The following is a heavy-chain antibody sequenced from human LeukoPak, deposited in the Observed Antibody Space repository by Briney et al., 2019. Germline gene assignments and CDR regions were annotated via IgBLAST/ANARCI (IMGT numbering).Heavy chain of an antibody. CDR1: GGSISSSTYY. CDR3: ARAPYYYGSGSYNY. J-gene: IGHJ4*02. D-gene: IGHD3-10*01. V-gene: IGHV4-39*07. CDR2: IYYSGST. Sequence: PSETLSLTCTVSGGSISSSTYYWGWIRQPPGKGLEWIGSIYYSGSTNYNPSLKSRVTISVDTSKNQFSLKLSSVTAADTAVYYCARAPYYYGSGSYNYWGQGTLVTVSS.